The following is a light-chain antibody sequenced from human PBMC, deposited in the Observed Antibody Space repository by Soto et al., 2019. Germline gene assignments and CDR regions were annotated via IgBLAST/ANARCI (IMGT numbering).Light chain of an antibody. CDR3: QQRSNWPT. V-gene: IGKV3-11*01. CDR2: DAS. Sequence: EIVMTQSPATLSLSPGERATLSCRASQSVSNYLTWYQQKPGQAPRLLIYDASNRATGIPARFSGSGSGTDFTLTISSQEPEDFAVYYCQQRSNWPTFGPGTKVDI. CDR1: QSVSNY. J-gene: IGKJ3*01.